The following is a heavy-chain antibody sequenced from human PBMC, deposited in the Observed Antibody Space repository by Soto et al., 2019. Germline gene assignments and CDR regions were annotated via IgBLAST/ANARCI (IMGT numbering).Heavy chain of an antibody. D-gene: IGHD1-26*01. CDR1: GGSISAHY. V-gene: IGHV4-59*11. Sequence: QVQLQESGPGLVKPSETLSLTCTVSGGSISAHYWSWIRQPPGKGLEWIGYIYYTGTANYNPSLKSRVTMSVDTSENPFSLRLSSVTAADTAVYYCARDQLHWFDPWGQGTLVTVSS. CDR3: ARDQLHWFDP. J-gene: IGHJ5*02. CDR2: IYYTGTA.